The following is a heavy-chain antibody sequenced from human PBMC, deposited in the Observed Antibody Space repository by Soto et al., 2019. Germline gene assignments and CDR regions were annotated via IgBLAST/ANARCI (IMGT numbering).Heavy chain of an antibody. CDR3: ARATRYDYVWGSYRHYYGMDV. V-gene: IGHV4-31*03. CDR2: IYYSGST. CDR1: GGSISSGDYY. Sequence: PSETLSLTCTVSGGSISSGDYYWSWIRQYPGKGLEWIGFIYYSGSTYYNPSLKSRVTISVDTSKNQFSLKLNSVTAADTAVYYCARATRYDYVWGSYRHYYGMDVWGQGTTVTVS. J-gene: IGHJ6*02. D-gene: IGHD3-16*02.